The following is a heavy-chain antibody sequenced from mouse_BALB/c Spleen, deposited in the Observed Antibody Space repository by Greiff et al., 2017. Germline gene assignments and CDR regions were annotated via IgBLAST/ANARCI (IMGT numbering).Heavy chain of an antibody. CDR1: GFTFTDYY. CDR2: IRNKANGYTT. Sequence: EVMLVESGGGLVQPGGSLRLSCATSGFTFTDYYMSWVRQPPGKALEWLGFIRNKANGYTTEYSASVKGRFTISRDNSQSILYLQMNTLRAEDSATYYCARDDYDGDAMDYWGQGTSVTVSS. D-gene: IGHD2-4*01. V-gene: IGHV7-3*02. CDR3: ARDDYDGDAMDY. J-gene: IGHJ4*01.